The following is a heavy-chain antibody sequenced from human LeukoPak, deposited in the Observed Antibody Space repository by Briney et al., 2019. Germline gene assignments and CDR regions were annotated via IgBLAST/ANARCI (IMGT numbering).Heavy chain of an antibody. V-gene: IGHV3-48*01. D-gene: IGHD2-21*01. CDR3: ARDYSHAFDK. Sequence: GGCLRLSCAASVFTFSSYSMKWVSHPPRKGLECVSYISRSSSNIFYTESVKGRFTISRHNAKHSLYLQMNCVRGRDAAVYYCARDYSHAFDKWGEGTLVTVSS. J-gene: IGHJ4*02. CDR2: ISRSSSNI. CDR1: VFTFSSYS.